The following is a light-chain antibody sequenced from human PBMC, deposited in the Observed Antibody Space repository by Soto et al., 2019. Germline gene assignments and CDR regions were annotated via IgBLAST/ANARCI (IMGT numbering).Light chain of an antibody. CDR3: KQVNRYEIFT. Sequence: DIQMTQSPSTLSASVGDRVTITCRASQNVDRWLAWYQQKPGKAPTLLIYWASILQNGVPSRFSGSGSGTEFTLTISNLQPEDFATYYCKQVNRYEIFTFGPGTKVEIK. CDR1: QNVDRW. J-gene: IGKJ3*01. V-gene: IGKV1-5*03. CDR2: WAS.